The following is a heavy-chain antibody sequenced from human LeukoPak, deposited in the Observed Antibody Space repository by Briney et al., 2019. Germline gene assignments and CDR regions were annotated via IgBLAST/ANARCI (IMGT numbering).Heavy chain of an antibody. V-gene: IGHV3-23*01. D-gene: IGHD2-2*01. CDR1: GFTFSSYA. Sequence: GGSLRLSCAASGFTFSSYAMSWVRQAPAKGLAWVSAISGSGGSTYYADSVKGRFTISRDNSKNTLYLQMNSLRAEDTAVYYCARGYCSSTSCYAYYFDYWGQGTLVTVSS. CDR2: ISGSGGST. CDR3: ARGYCSSTSCYAYYFDY. J-gene: IGHJ4*02.